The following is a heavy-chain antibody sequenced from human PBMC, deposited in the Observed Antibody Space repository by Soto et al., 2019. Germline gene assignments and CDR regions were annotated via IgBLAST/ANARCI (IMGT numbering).Heavy chain of an antibody. CDR3: ARDEERLYCSGGSCYSRD. CDR2: ISAYNGNT. V-gene: IGHV1-18*01. Sequence: ASVKVSCKASGYTFTSYGISWVRQAPGQGLEWMGWISAYNGNTNYAQKPQGRVTMTTDTSTSTAYMELRSLRSDDTAVYYCARDEERLYCSGGSCYSRDWGQGTLVTVSS. J-gene: IGHJ4*02. CDR1: GYTFTSYG. D-gene: IGHD2-15*01.